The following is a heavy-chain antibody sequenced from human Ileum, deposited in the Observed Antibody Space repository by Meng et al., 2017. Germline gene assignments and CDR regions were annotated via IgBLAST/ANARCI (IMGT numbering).Heavy chain of an antibody. V-gene: IGHV3-23*01. CDR2: ISATGGST. CDR3: AKRKGRTTVTPMDY. CDR1: GFNFRSYA. D-gene: IGHD4-11*01. J-gene: IGHJ4*02. Sequence: GESLKISCAASGFNFRSYAMSWVRQAPGKGLGWVSHISATGGSTYYADSVKGRFTISRDNSRDTLYLQMDSLRAEDTAVYYCAKRKGRTTVTPMDYWGQGTQVTVSS.